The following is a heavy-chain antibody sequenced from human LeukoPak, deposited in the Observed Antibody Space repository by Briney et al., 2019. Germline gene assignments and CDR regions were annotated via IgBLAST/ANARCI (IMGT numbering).Heavy chain of an antibody. CDR3: ARDRTVTTFIPYYYGMDV. J-gene: IGHJ6*02. V-gene: IGHV3-66*01. CDR2: IYSGGST. CDR1: GFTVSSNY. Sequence: GGSLRLSCAASGFTVSSNYMSWVRQAPGKGLEWVSVIYSGGSTYYADSVKGRFTISRDNSKNTLYLQMNSLRAEDTAVYYCARDRTVTTFIPYYYGMDVWGQGTTVTVSS. D-gene: IGHD4-11*01.